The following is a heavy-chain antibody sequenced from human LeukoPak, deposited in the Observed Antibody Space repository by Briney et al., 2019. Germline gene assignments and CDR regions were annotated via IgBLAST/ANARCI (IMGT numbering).Heavy chain of an antibody. CDR1: LRCLPRTNR. V-gene: IGHV4-4*02. J-gene: IGHJ4*02. D-gene: IGHD2-15*01. CDR3: TRVGCFCRPVDS. CDR2: VHLDGRT. Sequence: SETLSLTYELSLRCLPRTNRLALVRQPPGKGLEWIGEVHLDGRTNYNPSLKSRLIMSVDLPENHISLKLTSVTAADTAAYYYTRVGCFCRPVDSSGQGTLVTVSS.